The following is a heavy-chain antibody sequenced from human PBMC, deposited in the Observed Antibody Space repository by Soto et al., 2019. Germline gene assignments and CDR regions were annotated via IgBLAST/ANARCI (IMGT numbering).Heavy chain of an antibody. CDR1: GFTLSTFG. Sequence: GGSLRLSCAASGFTLSTFGIHWVRQAPGKGLEWVAVISYDGSNKYYADSVKGRFTISRDNSKNTLYLQMNSLRAEDTAVYYCATEISVVAATATGAPWFDPWGQGTLVTGLL. D-gene: IGHD2-15*01. CDR2: ISYDGSNK. J-gene: IGHJ5*02. CDR3: ATEISVVAATATGAPWFDP. V-gene: IGHV3-30*03.